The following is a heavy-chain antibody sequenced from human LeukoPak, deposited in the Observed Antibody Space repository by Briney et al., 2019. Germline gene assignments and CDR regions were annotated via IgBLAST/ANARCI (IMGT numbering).Heavy chain of an antibody. CDR1: GFTFGSYS. CDR3: ARDLVPARFYYDVGV. V-gene: IGHV3-48*02. CDR2: ISSSSQTI. Sequence: PGGSLRLSCAASGFTFGSYSMNWVRQAPGKGLEWVSYISSSSQTIHYADSVKGRFTISRDNAKNSLYLQMNSPRDEDTAVYYCARDLVPARFYYDVGVWGQGTTVTVSS. J-gene: IGHJ6*02. D-gene: IGHD2-2*01.